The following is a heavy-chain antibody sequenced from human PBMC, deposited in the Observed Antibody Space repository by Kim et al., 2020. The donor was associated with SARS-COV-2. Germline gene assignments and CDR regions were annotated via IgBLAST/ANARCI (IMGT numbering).Heavy chain of an antibody. D-gene: IGHD3-16*01. CDR1: GGSVSSGDW. J-gene: IGHJ4*02. CDR2: MHHGGAT. V-gene: IGHV4-4*02. CDR3: ARDRKFGSTWAFDY. Sequence: SETLSLTCAVSGGSVSSGDWWNWVRQTPGEGLEWIAEMHHGGATNYNPSLKSRVTISIDKSKNQFSLKLTSVTAADTAIYFCARDRKFGSTWAFDYWGQGALVTVSS.